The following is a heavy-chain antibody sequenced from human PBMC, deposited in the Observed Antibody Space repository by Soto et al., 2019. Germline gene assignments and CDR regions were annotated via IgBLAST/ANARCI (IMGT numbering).Heavy chain of an antibody. Sequence: GGSLRLSCTASGFTFGDFAMSWFRQAPGKGPEWVSFIGSKLDGGTTEYGASVKGRVTISRDDSKRIAYLQMISLKTDDTGVYYCSRSGGYRPFDYWGQGALVTVS. CDR1: GFTFGDFA. D-gene: IGHD2-8*02. CDR2: IGSKLDGGTT. V-gene: IGHV3-49*03. CDR3: SRSGGYRPFDY. J-gene: IGHJ4*02.